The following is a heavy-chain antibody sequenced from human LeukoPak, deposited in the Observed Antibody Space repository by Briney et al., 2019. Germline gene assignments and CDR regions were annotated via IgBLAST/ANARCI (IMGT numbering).Heavy chain of an antibody. D-gene: IGHD6-13*01. Sequence: GRSLRLSCAASGFTFSSYAMHWVRQAPGKGLEWVAVISYDGSNKYYADSVKGRFTISRDNSKNTLYLQMSSLRAEDTAVYYCARDIQQLADYYYGMDVWGQGTTVTVSS. J-gene: IGHJ6*02. V-gene: IGHV3-30*04. CDR3: ARDIQQLADYYYGMDV. CDR2: ISYDGSNK. CDR1: GFTFSSYA.